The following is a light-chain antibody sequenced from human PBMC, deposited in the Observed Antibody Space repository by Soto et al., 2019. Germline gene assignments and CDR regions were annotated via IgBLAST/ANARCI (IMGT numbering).Light chain of an antibody. Sequence: QSALTQPASVSGSPGQSITISCTGTSSDVGGYNYVSWHQLHPGKAPKLMIFEVSYRPSGVSDRFSGSKSGNTASLTISGLQADDEADYYCSSNTRSSLYVFGTGTKVTVL. J-gene: IGLJ1*01. CDR1: SSDVGGYNY. CDR3: SSNTRSSLYV. CDR2: EVS. V-gene: IGLV2-14*01.